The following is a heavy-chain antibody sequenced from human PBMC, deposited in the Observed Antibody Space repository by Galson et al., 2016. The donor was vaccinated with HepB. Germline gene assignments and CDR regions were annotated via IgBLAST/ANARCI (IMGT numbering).Heavy chain of an antibody. CDR3: ARAGGYYYYYYGMDV. V-gene: IGHV4-59*01. CDR2: IYYSGST. CDR1: GGSISSYY. Sequence: SETLSLTCTVSGGSISSYYWSWIRQPPGKGLEWIGYIYYSGSTNYNPSLKSRVTISVDTSKNQFSLKLSSVTAADTAVYYCARAGGYYYYYYGMDVGGQGTTVTVSS. D-gene: IGHD3-10*01. J-gene: IGHJ6*02.